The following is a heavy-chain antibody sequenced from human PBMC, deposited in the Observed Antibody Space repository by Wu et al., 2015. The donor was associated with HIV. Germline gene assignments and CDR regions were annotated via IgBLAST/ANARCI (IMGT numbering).Heavy chain of an antibody. V-gene: IGHV1-46*01. Sequence: QVQLVQSGAEVKKPGASVSVSCKAFGYTFSNYYMHWVRQAPGQGLEWMGMINPISRGTVYAQKFQGRVTMTGDTSTTTVYMEMSSLRSEDTAMYYCARDRVGVAVAATKVNGLGFWGQGTMVIVSS. J-gene: IGHJ3*01. CDR3: ARDRVGVAVAATKVNGLGF. CDR2: INPISRGT. CDR1: GYTFSNYY. D-gene: IGHD6-19*01.